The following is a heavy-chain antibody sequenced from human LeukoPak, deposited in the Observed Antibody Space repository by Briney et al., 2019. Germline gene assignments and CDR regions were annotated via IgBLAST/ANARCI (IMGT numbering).Heavy chain of an antibody. D-gene: IGHD6-6*01. CDR3: ASSGSSIAARVFDY. V-gene: IGHV3-72*01. CDR1: GFTFSDHY. J-gene: IGHJ4*02. Sequence: GGSLRLSCAASGFTFSDHYMDWVRQAPGKGLEWVGRTRNKANSYTTEYAASVKGRFTISRDDSKNSLYLQMNSLKTEDTAVYYCASSGSSIAARVFDYSGQGTLVTVSS. CDR2: TRNKANSYTT.